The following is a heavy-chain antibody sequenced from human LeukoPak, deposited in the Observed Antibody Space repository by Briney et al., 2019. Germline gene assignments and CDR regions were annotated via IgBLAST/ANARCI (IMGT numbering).Heavy chain of an antibody. CDR2: IIPIFGTA. V-gene: IGHV1-69*13. CDR1: GGTFSSYA. CDR3: ARDVLTGPDYCYYGMDV. D-gene: IGHD3-10*01. J-gene: IGHJ6*02. Sequence: SVKVSCKASGGTFSSYAIRWVRQAPGQGLEWMGGIIPIFGTANYAQKFQGRVTITADESTSTAYMELSSLRSEDTAVYYCARDVLTGPDYCYYGMDVWGQGTTVTVSS.